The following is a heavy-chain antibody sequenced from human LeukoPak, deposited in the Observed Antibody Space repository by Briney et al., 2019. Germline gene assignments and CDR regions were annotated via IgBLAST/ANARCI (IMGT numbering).Heavy chain of an antibody. V-gene: IGHV4-34*01. D-gene: IGHD3-10*01. CDR1: GGSFSGYH. CDR3: ARGIRGDY. Sequence: SETLSLTCAVYGGSFSGYHWTWIRQSPGKGLEWIGDINPSGSTYYNPSLKSRLTISVDTSKNQFSLKRRSVTAADTAVYYCARGIRGDYWGQGTLVTVSS. CDR2: INPSGST. J-gene: IGHJ4*02.